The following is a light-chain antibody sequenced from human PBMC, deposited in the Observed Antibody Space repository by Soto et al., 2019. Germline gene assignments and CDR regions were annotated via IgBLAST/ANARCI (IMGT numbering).Light chain of an antibody. CDR2: GAS. CDR1: QSVSGSF. J-gene: IGKJ5*01. V-gene: IGKV3D-20*02. CDR3: QQRSNWPT. Sequence: ELVLTQSPGTLSLSPGEGVTLSCRASQSVSGSFVAWYQQKPGQAPRLLIHGASRRATGIPDRFSGSGSGTDFTLTISRLEPEDFAVYYCQQRSNWPTFGQGTRLEIK.